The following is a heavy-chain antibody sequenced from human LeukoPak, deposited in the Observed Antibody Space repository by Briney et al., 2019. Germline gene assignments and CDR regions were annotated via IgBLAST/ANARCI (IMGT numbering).Heavy chain of an antibody. Sequence: PSETLSLTCAVYGGSFSGYYWSWIRQPPGKGLEWIGEINHSGSTNYNPPLKSRVTISVDTSKNQFSLKLSSVTAADTAVYYCARRKGQWLAPFDYWGQGTLVTVSS. D-gene: IGHD6-19*01. CDR2: INHSGST. J-gene: IGHJ4*02. CDR3: ARRKGQWLAPFDY. V-gene: IGHV4-34*01. CDR1: GGSFSGYY.